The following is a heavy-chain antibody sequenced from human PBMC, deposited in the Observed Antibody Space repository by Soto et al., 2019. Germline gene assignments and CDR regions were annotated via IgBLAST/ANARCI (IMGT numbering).Heavy chain of an antibody. CDR2: MNPNSGNT. CDR3: ATSPYYYDSSGTFDY. D-gene: IGHD3-22*01. CDR1: GYTFTSYD. V-gene: IGHV1-8*01. J-gene: IGHJ4*02. Sequence: GASVKVSCKASGYTFTSYDINWVRQATGQGLEWMGWMNPNSGNTIYAQKFQGRVTMTEDTSTDTAYMELSSLRSEDTAVYYCATSPYYYDSSGTFDYWGQGTLVTVSS.